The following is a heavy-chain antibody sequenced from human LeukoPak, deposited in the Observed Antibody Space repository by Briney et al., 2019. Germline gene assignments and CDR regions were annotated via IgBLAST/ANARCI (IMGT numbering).Heavy chain of an antibody. Sequence: GESLKISCKGSGYSFTNWWIAWARQMPGKGLEWMGIIYPGDSDTRYSPSFQGQVTISADKSINTAYLQWSSLKASDTAMYYCARGWLQFWYFDYRGQGTLVTVSS. D-gene: IGHD5-24*01. CDR1: GYSFTNWW. CDR2: IYPGDSDT. CDR3: ARGWLQFWYFDY. J-gene: IGHJ4*02. V-gene: IGHV5-51*01.